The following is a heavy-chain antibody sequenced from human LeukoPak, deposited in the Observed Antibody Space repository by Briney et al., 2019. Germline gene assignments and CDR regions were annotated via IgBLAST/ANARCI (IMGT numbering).Heavy chain of an antibody. V-gene: IGHV4-59*08. CDR2: IHYSGTN. D-gene: IGHD2-8*01. CDR1: GGSISYYF. J-gene: IGHJ4*02. Sequence: SETLSVTCTVSGGSISYYFWSWFRQSPGKGLEWIGNIHYSGTNTYNPSLESRLSMSVDTSKNQFSLTLNSATAADTAVYYCVRQKAVNADFEYWGQGTLVTVAS. CDR3: VRQKAVNADFEY.